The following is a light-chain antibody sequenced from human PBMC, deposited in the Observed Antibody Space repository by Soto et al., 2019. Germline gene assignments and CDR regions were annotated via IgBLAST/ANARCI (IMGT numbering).Light chain of an antibody. CDR3: QQYNDWWT. V-gene: IGKV3-15*01. CDR1: QSVRSK. CDR2: GAS. J-gene: IGKJ1*01. Sequence: ETVMTQSPATLSVSLGERATVSCRASQSVRSKVAWYQQRPGQAPRLLIYGASTRATGIPARFSGSGSGTEFTLTISSLQSKDFAVYYCQQYNDWWTFGQGTKVEIK.